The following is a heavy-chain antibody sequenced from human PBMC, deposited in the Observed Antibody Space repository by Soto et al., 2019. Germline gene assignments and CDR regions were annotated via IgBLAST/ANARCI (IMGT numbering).Heavy chain of an antibody. CDR1: GYTFANCA. CDR3: ASSEQYYYDSSGYSYPSGYYYYGMDV. Sequence: ASLKVSCKASGYTFANCAIHWVRQAPGQRLEWMGWINVGNGNIKYSQKFKGRVTITRDTSATTAYMELSSLRSEDTAVYYCASSEQYYYDSSGYSYPSGYYYYGMDVWGQGTTVTVSS. V-gene: IGHV1-3*01. D-gene: IGHD3-22*01. CDR2: INVGNGNI. J-gene: IGHJ6*02.